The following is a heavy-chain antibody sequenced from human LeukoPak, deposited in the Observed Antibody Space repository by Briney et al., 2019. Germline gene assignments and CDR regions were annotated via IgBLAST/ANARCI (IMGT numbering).Heavy chain of an antibody. J-gene: IGHJ2*01. V-gene: IGHV3-30*18. CDR3: AKDLGGGSGCYDL. D-gene: IGHD6-19*01. CDR2: ISYDGSYK. Sequence: GGSLRLSCAASGFTFSGYGMHWVRQAPGKGLEWVAVISYDGSYKYYADSVQGRFTISRDNSKNTLYLQMNSLRAEDTAVYYCAKDLGGGSGCYDLWGRGTLVTVSS. CDR1: GFTFSGYG.